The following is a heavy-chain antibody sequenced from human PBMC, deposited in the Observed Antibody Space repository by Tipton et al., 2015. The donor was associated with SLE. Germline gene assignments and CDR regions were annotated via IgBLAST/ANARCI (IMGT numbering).Heavy chain of an antibody. D-gene: IGHD3-10*01. CDR1: GFTFDDYG. J-gene: IGHJ3*02. CDR2: INWNGGST. V-gene: IGHV3-20*01. Sequence: SLRLSCAASGFTFDDYGMRWVRQAPGKGLEWVSGINWNGGSTGYADSVKGRFTISRDNAKNSLYLQMNSLRAEDTALYHCARDVQGWFRENDAFDIWGQGTMVTVSS. CDR3: ARDVQGWFRENDAFDI.